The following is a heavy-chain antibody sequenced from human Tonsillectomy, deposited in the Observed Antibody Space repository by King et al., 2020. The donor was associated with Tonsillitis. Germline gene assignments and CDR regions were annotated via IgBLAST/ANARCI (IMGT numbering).Heavy chain of an antibody. D-gene: IGHD3-9*01. Sequence: VQLQQWGAGLLKPSETLSLTCAVYVGSFSGYYWNWIRQPPGKGLEWIGEINYSGSTNNNPSLKSRLTISVDTSKNKFSLKLIAVTAADTAVYYCARGGYYDIFSGYQDSFDIWGRGTMVSVSS. CDR2: INYSGST. CDR3: ARGGYYDIFSGYQDSFDI. CDR1: VGSFSGYY. V-gene: IGHV4-34*01. J-gene: IGHJ3*02.